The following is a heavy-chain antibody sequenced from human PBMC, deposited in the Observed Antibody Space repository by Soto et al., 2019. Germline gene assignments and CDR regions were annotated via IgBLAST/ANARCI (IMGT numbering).Heavy chain of an antibody. CDR1: GFTFSNYA. J-gene: IGHJ4*02. Sequence: GGSLRLSCAASGFTFSNYAMSWVRQAPGKGLEWVSAISVGGDGPYYPDSVKGRFTISRDNSKNTLFLQMNSLRAEDTAVYYCVKAPSSTTRSGPDYWGQGTLVTVSS. V-gene: IGHV3-23*01. D-gene: IGHD5-12*01. CDR3: VKAPSSTTRSGPDY. CDR2: ISVGGDGP.